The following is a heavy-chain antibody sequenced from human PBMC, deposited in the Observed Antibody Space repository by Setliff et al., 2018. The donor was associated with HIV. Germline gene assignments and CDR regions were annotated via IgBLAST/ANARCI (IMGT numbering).Heavy chain of an antibody. D-gene: IGHD3-22*01. CDR3: ARLTTTYYYDSSAYYHPV. Sequence: SKTLSLTCAVYGGSFSGYYWSWIRQPPGKGLEWIGEINHSGSTNYNPSLKSRVTISVDTSKNQFSLKLSSVTAADTAVFYCARLTTTYYYDSSAYYHPVWGQGTQVTVSS. CDR2: INHSGST. V-gene: IGHV4-34*01. CDR1: GGSFSGYY. J-gene: IGHJ4*02.